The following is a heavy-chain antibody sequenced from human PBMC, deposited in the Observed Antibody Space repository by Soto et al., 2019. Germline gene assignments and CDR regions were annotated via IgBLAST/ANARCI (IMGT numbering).Heavy chain of an antibody. CDR2: IIPILGIA. D-gene: IGHD4-17*01. CDR1: GGTFSSYT. J-gene: IGHJ4*02. CDR3: ARERTGDYVYYFDY. V-gene: IGHV1-69*04. Sequence: SVKVSCKASGGTFSSYTISWVRQAPGQGLEWMGRIIPILGIANYAQKYQGRVTITADKSTSTAYMEMSNLRSEDTAVYYCARERTGDYVYYFDYWGQGTLVTVSS.